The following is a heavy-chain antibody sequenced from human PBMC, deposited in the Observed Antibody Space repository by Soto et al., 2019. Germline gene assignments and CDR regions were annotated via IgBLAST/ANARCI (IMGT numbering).Heavy chain of an antibody. CDR2: ISPSTSHI. D-gene: IGHD2-15*01. Sequence: EVHLVESGGGLVKPGGSLRLSCAVSGFTFSSCTMNWVRQAPGEGLEWVSSISPSTSHIYYADSVKGRFTISRDNAKTSLFLQMNSLRAEDTAVYYCSGCSGGACHQNYGMDVWGQGTTVTVSS. CDR1: GFTFSSCT. CDR3: SGCSGGACHQNYGMDV. V-gene: IGHV3-21*01. J-gene: IGHJ6*02.